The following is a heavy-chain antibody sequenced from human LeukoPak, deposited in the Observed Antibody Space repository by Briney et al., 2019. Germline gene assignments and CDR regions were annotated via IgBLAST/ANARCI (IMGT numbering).Heavy chain of an antibody. J-gene: IGHJ4*02. CDR3: AKDLTHYYDSSGYFDH. CDR2: ISWNSGCI. Sequence: GRSLRLSCAASGFTFEDYDMHWVRQAPGKGLEWVSGISWNSGCIGYADSVKGRFTISRDNAKNSLYLQMNSLRAEDMALYYCAKDLTHYYDSSGYFDHWGQGTLVTVSS. V-gene: IGHV3-9*03. CDR1: GFTFEDYD. D-gene: IGHD3-22*01.